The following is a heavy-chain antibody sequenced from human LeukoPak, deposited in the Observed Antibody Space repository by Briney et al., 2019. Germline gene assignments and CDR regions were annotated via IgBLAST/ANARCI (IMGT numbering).Heavy chain of an antibody. CDR1: GGSISSYY. D-gene: IGHD3-16*02. Sequence: PSETLSLTCTVSGGSISSYYWSWIRQPPGKGLEWIGEINHSGSTNYNPSLKSRVTISVDTSKNQFSLKLSSVTAADTAVYYCAGDDYVWGSYRRLDYWGQGTLVTVSS. J-gene: IGHJ4*02. V-gene: IGHV4-34*01. CDR2: INHSGST. CDR3: AGDDYVWGSYRRLDY.